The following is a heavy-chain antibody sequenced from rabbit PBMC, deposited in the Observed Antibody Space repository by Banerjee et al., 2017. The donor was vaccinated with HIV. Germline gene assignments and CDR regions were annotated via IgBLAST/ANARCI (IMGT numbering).Heavy chain of an antibody. CDR2: IYAGSSGST. V-gene: IGHV1S45*01. J-gene: IGHJ4*01. D-gene: IGHD6-1*01. CDR1: GFSFSSGYY. Sequence: QEQLVESGGDLVKPGASLTLTCTASGFSFSSGYYMCWVRQAPGKGLEWIACIYAGSSGSTYYASWAKGRFTISKTSSTTVTLQMTSLTAADTATYFCARSRGGYGYAANLWGPGTLVTVS. CDR3: ARSRGGYGYAANL.